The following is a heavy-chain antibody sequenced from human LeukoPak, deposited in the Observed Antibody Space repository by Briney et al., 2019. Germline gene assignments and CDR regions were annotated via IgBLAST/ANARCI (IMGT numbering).Heavy chain of an antibody. Sequence: GGSLRLSCAASGFTVSSKYMSWVRQAPGKGLEWVSVIYSGGGSTFYADSVKGRFTFSRDNSKNTLFLQMNSLRAEDTAVYYCTTDEGDSGGLDYWGQGILVTVSS. D-gene: IGHD2-21*02. J-gene: IGHJ4*02. CDR2: IYSGGGST. V-gene: IGHV3-66*01. CDR3: TTDEGDSGGLDY. CDR1: GFTVSSKY.